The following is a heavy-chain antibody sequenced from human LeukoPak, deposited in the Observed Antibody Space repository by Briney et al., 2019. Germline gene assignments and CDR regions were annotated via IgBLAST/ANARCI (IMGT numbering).Heavy chain of an antibody. CDR2: IYYSGST. Sequence: SETLSLTCTVSGGSISSYYWSWIRQPPGKGLEWIGYIYYSGSTNYNPSLKSRVTISVDTSKNQFSLKLSSVTAADTAVYYCAREPYDSSGYRGWFDPWGQGTLVTVSS. J-gene: IGHJ5*02. CDR1: GGSISSYY. D-gene: IGHD3-22*01. V-gene: IGHV4-59*01. CDR3: AREPYDSSGYRGWFDP.